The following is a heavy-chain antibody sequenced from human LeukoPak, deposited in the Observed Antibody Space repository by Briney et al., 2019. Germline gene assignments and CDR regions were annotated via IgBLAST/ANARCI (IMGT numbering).Heavy chain of an antibody. Sequence: GGSLRLSCAASGFTFSNYWMIWVRQAPGKGLEWVANIKQDGSETYYVDSVRGRFSISRDDARNSVYLQMNSLRAEDTAVYYCANALGAHYFDYRGQGTLVTVSS. CDR1: GFTFSNYW. CDR2: IKQDGSET. CDR3: ANALGAHYFDY. V-gene: IGHV3-7*05. J-gene: IGHJ4*02. D-gene: IGHD1-26*01.